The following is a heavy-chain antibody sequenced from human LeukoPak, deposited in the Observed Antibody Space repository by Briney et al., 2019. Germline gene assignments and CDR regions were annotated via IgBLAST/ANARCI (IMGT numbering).Heavy chain of an antibody. CDR1: GFTFDNYA. J-gene: IGHJ3*02. V-gene: IGHV3-9*03. CDR3: AKDSGIVGATTSAFDI. D-gene: IGHD1-26*01. CDR2: ISWNSGSI. Sequence: GGSLRLSCAASGFTFDNYAMHWVRQAPGKGLEWVSGISWNSGSIGYADSVKGRFTISRDNAKNSLYLQMNSLRAEDMALYYCAKDSGIVGATTSAFDIWGQGTMVTVSS.